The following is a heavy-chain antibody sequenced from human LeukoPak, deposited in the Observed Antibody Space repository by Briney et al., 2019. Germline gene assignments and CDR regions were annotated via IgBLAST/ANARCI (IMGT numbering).Heavy chain of an antibody. CDR3: ARGGVVVAATGFVDC. CDR1: GYTFTSYA. D-gene: IGHD2-15*01. V-gene: IGHV7-4-1*02. CDR2: INTNTGNP. J-gene: IGHJ4*02. Sequence: GASVKVSCKASGYTFTSYAMNWVRQAPGQGLEWMGWINTNTGNPTYAQGFTGRFVFSLDTSVSTAYLQISSLKAEDTAVYYCARGGVVVAATGFVDCWGQGTLVTVSS.